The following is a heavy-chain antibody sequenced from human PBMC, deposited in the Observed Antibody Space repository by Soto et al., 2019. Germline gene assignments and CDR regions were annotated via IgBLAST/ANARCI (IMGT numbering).Heavy chain of an antibody. V-gene: IGHV1-46*03. D-gene: IGHD4-4*01. Sequence: QVQLVQSGAEVKKPGASVKVSCKASGYSFTNFYIHWVRQAPGQGLEWMGLVDPSDGSTTYAQKLQDGVTMTRDASTSTVYLELSILKSEDTAVYYCAREGLQYRYSWFDSWGQGTQVTVSS. CDR3: AREGLQYRYSWFDS. J-gene: IGHJ5*01. CDR1: GYSFTNFY. CDR2: VDPSDGST.